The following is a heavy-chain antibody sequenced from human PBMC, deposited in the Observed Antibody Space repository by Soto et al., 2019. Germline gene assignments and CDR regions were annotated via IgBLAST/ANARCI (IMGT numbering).Heavy chain of an antibody. J-gene: IGHJ4*02. D-gene: IGHD5-18*01. CDR1: GGSVSSGSYY. Sequence: SETLSLTCTVSGGSVSSGSYYWSWIRQPPGKGLEWVGYIYYSGSTNYNPSLKSRVTISVDTSKNQFSLKLSSVTAADTAVYYCARVGIQLWYFDYWGQGTLVTVSS. CDR2: IYYSGST. V-gene: IGHV4-61*01. CDR3: ARVGIQLWYFDY.